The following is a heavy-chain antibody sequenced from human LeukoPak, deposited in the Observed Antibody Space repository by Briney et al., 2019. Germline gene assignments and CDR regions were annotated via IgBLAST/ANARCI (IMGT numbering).Heavy chain of an antibody. CDR1: GGSISSGGYY. CDR3: ARHALYGDYLYYIDY. J-gene: IGHJ4*02. CDR2: IYYSGST. D-gene: IGHD4-17*01. V-gene: IGHV4-61*08. Sequence: SETLSLTCTVSGGSISSGGYYWSWIRQPPGKGLEWIGYIYYSGSTNYNPSLKSRVSISVDTSKNQFSMKLRSVTAADTAVYYCARHALYGDYLYYIDYWGQGTLVTVSS.